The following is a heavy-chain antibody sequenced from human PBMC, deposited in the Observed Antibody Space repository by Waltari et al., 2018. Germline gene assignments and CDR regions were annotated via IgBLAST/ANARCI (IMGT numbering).Heavy chain of an antibody. CDR1: GFSFSTSS. CDR2: ISSSSAYI. CDR3: VRDGGGATPWFDY. V-gene: IGHV3-21*06. D-gene: IGHD1-26*01. J-gene: IGHJ4*01. Sequence: EVQLVESGGGLVKPGGSLSLSCVASGFSFSTSSINWVRQAPGRGLEWVSSISSSSAYINYADSVKGRFTISRDNAKNSLSLQMNSLGVEDTAIYYCVRDGGGATPWFDYWGQGTLVTVSS.